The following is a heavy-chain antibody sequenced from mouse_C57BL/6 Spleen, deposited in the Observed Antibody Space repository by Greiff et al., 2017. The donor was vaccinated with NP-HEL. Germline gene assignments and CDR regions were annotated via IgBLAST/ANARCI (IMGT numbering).Heavy chain of an antibody. CDR2: INPNNGGT. Sequence: EVQLQQSGPELVKPGASVKISCKASGYTFTDYYMNWVKQSPGKSLEWIGDINPNNGGTSYNQKFKGKATLTVDKSSSTAYMELRSLTSEDSAVYYCARNYDYDVFFAYWGQGTLVTVSA. V-gene: IGHV1-26*01. D-gene: IGHD2-4*01. CDR3: ARNYDYDVFFAY. CDR1: GYTFTDYY. J-gene: IGHJ3*01.